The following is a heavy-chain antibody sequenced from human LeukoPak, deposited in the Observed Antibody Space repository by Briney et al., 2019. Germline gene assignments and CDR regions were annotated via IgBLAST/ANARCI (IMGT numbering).Heavy chain of an antibody. Sequence: ASETLSLTCTVSGGSISSSSYYWGWIRQPPGKGLEWIGSIYYSGSTYYNPSLKSRVTISVDTSKNQFSLKLSSVTAADTAVYYCARHDVWYYYDSSGYPGRYYFDYWGQGTLVTVSS. D-gene: IGHD3-22*01. V-gene: IGHV4-39*01. J-gene: IGHJ4*02. CDR3: ARHDVWYYYDSSGYPGRYYFDY. CDR1: GGSISSSSYY. CDR2: IYYSGST.